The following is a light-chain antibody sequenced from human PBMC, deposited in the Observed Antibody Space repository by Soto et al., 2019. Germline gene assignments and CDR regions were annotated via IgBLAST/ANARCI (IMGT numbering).Light chain of an antibody. CDR1: QSVSSSY. J-gene: IGKJ2*01. V-gene: IGKV3-20*01. Sequence: EIVLTQSPGTLSLSPGERVALSCRASQSVSSSYLAWYQQKPGQAPRLLIYGASSRATGIPDRFSGSGSGTDFTLTISRLEPEDFVVYYCQQYSTLPHTFGQGTKLEV. CDR3: QQYSTLPHT. CDR2: GAS.